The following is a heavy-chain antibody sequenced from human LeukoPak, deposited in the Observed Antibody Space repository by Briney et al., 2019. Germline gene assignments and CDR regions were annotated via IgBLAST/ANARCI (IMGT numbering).Heavy chain of an antibody. V-gene: IGHV1-69*04. CDR3: ARGVATTNWFDP. J-gene: IGHJ5*02. CDR2: IIPIFGIA. CDR1: GGTFSSYA. D-gene: IGHD5-12*01. Sequence: SVKVSCKASGGTFSSYAISWVRQAPGQGLEWMGRIIPIFGIANYAQKFQGRVTITADKSTSTAYMELSSLRSEDTAVYYCARGVATTNWFDPWGQGTLVTVSS.